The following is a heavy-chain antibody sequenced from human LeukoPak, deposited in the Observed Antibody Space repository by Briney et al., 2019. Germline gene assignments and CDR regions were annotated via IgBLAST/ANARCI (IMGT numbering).Heavy chain of an antibody. V-gene: IGHV1-8*01. CDR1: GYTFTSYD. CDR3: ARVRGSSWYYFDY. Sequence: ASVKVSCKASGYTFTSYDINWVRQATGQGLERMGWMNPNSGNTGYAQKFQGRVTMTRNTSISTAYMELSSLRSEDTAVYYCARVRGSSWYYFDYWGQGTLVTVSS. CDR2: MNPNSGNT. J-gene: IGHJ4*02. D-gene: IGHD6-13*01.